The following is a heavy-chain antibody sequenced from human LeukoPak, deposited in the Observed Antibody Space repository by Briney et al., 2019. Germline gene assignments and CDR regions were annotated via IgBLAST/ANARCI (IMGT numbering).Heavy chain of an antibody. CDR1: GYSISSGYY. CDR2: IYHSGST. Sequence: SETLSLTCTVSGYSISSGYYWGWIRQPPGKGLEWIGSIYHSGSTYYNPSLKSRVTISVDTSKNQFSLKLSSVTAADTAVYYCARRSRVRVRNIVVVPAATDAFDIWGQGKMVTVSS. D-gene: IGHD2-2*01. J-gene: IGHJ3*02. V-gene: IGHV4-38-2*02. CDR3: ARRSRVRVRNIVVVPAATDAFDI.